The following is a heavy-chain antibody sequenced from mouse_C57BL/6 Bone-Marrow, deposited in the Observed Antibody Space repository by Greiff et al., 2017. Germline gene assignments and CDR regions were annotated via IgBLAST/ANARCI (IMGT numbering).Heavy chain of an antibody. CDR1: GFNIKDDY. CDR2: IDPENGDT. J-gene: IGHJ3*01. V-gene: IGHV14-4*01. CDR3: TTTWFAY. Sequence: VQLQQSGAELVRPGASVKLSCTASGFNIKDDYMHWVKQRPEQGLEWIGWIDPENGDTEYASKFQGKATITADTSSTTAYLQLSSLTSEDTAVYYCTTTWFAYWGQGTLVTVSA.